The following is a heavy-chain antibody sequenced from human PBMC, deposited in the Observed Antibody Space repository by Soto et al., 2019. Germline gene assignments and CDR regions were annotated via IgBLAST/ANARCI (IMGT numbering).Heavy chain of an antibody. D-gene: IGHD6-19*01. V-gene: IGHV1-69*13. CDR3: ARVPKTRSGWDNWFDP. CDR1: GGTFSSYA. CDR2: IIPIFGTA. Sequence: SVKVSCKASGGTFSSYAISWVRQAPGQGLEWMGGIIPIFGTANYAQKFQGRVTITADESTSTAYMELSSLRSEDTAVYYCARVPKTRSGWDNWFDPWGQGTLVTVSS. J-gene: IGHJ5*02.